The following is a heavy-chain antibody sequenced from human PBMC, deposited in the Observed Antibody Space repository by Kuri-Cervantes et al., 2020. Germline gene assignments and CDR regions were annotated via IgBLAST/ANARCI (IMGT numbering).Heavy chain of an antibody. CDR3: ARDRTVIAAAGTLGD. CDR1: GYTLTELS. Sequence: ASVKVSCKVSGYTLTELSMHWVRQAPGKGLEWMGGFDPEDGETIYAQKFQGRVTITTDESTSTAYMELSSLRSEDTAVYYCARDRTVIAAAGTLGDWGQGTLVTVSS. CDR2: FDPEDGET. J-gene: IGHJ4*02. V-gene: IGHV1-24*01. D-gene: IGHD6-13*01.